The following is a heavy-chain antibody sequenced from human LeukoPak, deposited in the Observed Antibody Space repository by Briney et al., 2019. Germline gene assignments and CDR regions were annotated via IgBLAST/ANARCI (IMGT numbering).Heavy chain of an antibody. D-gene: IGHD3-10*01. CDR3: ARDHRGVRDYFDY. V-gene: IGHV3-30-3*01. J-gene: IGHJ4*02. Sequence: GGSLRLSCAASGVTLSSYAMSWARQAPGKGLEWVAVISYDGSNKYYADSVKGRFTISRDNSKNTLYLQMNSLRAEDTAVYYCARDHRGVRDYFDYWGQGTLVTVSS. CDR2: ISYDGSNK. CDR1: GVTLSSYA.